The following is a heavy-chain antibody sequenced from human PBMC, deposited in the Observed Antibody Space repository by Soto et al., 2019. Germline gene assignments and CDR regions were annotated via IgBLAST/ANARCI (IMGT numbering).Heavy chain of an antibody. D-gene: IGHD2-15*01. CDR2: IYPGDSDT. J-gene: IGHJ3*02. CDR1: GYSFTSYW. V-gene: IGHV5-51*01. CDR3: ARGGLLPRPDDAFDI. Sequence: GESLKISCKGSGYSFTSYWIGWVRQMPGKGLEWMGIIYPGDSDTRYSPSFQGQVTISADKSISTAYLQWSSLKASDTAMYYCARGGLLPRPDDAFDIWGQGTMVTVSS.